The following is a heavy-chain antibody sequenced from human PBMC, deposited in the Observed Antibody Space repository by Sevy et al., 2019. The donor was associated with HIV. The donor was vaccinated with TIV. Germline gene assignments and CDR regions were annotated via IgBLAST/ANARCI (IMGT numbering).Heavy chain of an antibody. V-gene: IGHV3-23*01. J-gene: IGHJ3*02. CDR1: GFTFSSFA. D-gene: IGHD5-18*01. Sequence: GGSLRLSCAASGFTFSSFAMSWVRQAPGKGLEWVSDISGGGGSSHYADSVEGRFTISRDNSKNTVYLQMKSLRAEDTAVYYCANDHGGTGLVSAFDMWGQGTMVTVSS. CDR2: ISGGGGSS. CDR3: ANDHGGTGLVSAFDM.